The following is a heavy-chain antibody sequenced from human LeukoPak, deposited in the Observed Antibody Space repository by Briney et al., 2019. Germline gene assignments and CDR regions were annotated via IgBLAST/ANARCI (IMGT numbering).Heavy chain of an antibody. V-gene: IGHV1-24*01. D-gene: IGHD4-17*01. CDR2: FDPEDGET. CDR3: ATDSTYGGKIAFDI. Sequence: GASVKVSCKVSGYTLTELSMHWVRQAPGKGLEWMGGFDPEDGETIYAQKFQGRVTMTEDTSTDTAYMELSSLRSEDTAVYYCATDSTYGGKIAFDIWGQGTMVTVSS. CDR1: GYTLTELS. J-gene: IGHJ3*02.